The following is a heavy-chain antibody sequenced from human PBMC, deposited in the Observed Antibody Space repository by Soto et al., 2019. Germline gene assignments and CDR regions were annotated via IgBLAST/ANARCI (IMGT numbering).Heavy chain of an antibody. D-gene: IGHD2-21*01. CDR1: GFTVSSNF. Sequence: HLVESGGGLVQPGGSLRLSCAASGFTVSSNFMNWVLQSPGKGLEWLAVLYPGPGTYYSDSVKDRFTISRDNSKNTLFLQLDGLRAEDTAIYYFARQCGGGCSNAFDLWGQGTVVTVSP. V-gene: IGHV3-66*04. CDR3: ARQCGGGCSNAFDL. J-gene: IGHJ3*01. CDR2: LYPGPGT.